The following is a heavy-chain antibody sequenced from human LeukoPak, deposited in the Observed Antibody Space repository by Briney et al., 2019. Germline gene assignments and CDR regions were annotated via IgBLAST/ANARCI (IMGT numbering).Heavy chain of an antibody. CDR3: ARALTYYYDSSGYWGLSSPFDY. V-gene: IGHV4-39*07. D-gene: IGHD3-22*01. Sequence: SETLSLTCTVSGGSISSSSYYRGWIRQPPGKGLERIGTIYYSGSTYYNPSLKSRVTISVDRSKNQFSLKLRSVTAADTAVYYCARALTYYYDSSGYWGLSSPFDYWGQGTLVTVSS. CDR2: IYYSGST. CDR1: GGSISSSSYY. J-gene: IGHJ4*02.